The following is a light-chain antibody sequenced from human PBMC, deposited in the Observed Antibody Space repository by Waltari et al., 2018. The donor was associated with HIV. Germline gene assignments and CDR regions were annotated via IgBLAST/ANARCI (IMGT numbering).Light chain of an antibody. J-gene: IGLJ1*01. V-gene: IGLV1-40*01. CDR3: QSYDSGLSAYV. CDR1: SSHIGATSA. Sequence: QSVLTQPPSLPGAPGQRVTISCPGSSSHIGATSAVPGFQPLPGPAPKRPLYGNANRPSGVPDRLSGSKSGTSASLAITGLQAEDEADYYCQSYDSGLSAYVFGTGTKVTVL. CDR2: GNA.